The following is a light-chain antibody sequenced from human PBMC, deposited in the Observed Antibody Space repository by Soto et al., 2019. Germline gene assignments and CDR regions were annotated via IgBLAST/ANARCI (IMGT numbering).Light chain of an antibody. V-gene: IGKV1-39*01. CDR2: AAS. J-gene: IGKJ5*01. CDR1: QSISSY. Sequence: DIQMTQSPSSLSASVGDRVTIACRASQSISSYLSWYQQIPGKAPKLLIYAASSLQSGVPSRFSGSGFGTDFTLTISSLQPEDFATYYCQQSFSTPITFGQGTRLEIK. CDR3: QQSFSTPIT.